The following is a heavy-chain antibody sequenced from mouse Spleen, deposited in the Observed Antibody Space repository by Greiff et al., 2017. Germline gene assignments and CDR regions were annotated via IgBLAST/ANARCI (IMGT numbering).Heavy chain of an antibody. CDR1: GYTFTSYT. J-gene: IGHJ3*01. CDR2: INPSSGYT. CDR3: ARCPIYDGYYPWFAY. Sequence: QVQLQQSGAELARPGASVKMSCKASGYTFTSYTMHWVKQRPGQGLEWIGYINPSSGYTNYNQKFKDKATLTADKSSSTAYMQLSSLTSEDSAVYYCARCPIYDGYYPWFAYWGQGTLVTVSA. D-gene: IGHD2-3*01. V-gene: IGHV1-4*01.